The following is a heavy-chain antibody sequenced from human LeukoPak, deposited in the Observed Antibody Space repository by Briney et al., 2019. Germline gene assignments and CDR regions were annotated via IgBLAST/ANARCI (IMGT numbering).Heavy chain of an antibody. D-gene: IGHD3-9*01. Sequence: GESLKISCKGSGYSFTSYWIGWVRQMPGKGLEWMGIIYPGDSDTRYSPSFQGQVTISADKSISTAYLQWSSLKASDTAMYYCARLSSRILTGYYLGGYFDYWGHGTLVTVSS. V-gene: IGHV5-51*01. CDR3: ARLSSRILTGYYLGGYFDY. J-gene: IGHJ4*01. CDR2: IYPGDSDT. CDR1: GYSFTSYW.